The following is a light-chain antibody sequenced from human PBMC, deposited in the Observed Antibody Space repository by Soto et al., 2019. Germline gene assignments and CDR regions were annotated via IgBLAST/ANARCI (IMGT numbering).Light chain of an antibody. V-gene: IGKV1-39*01. CDR1: RTINTY. Sequence: DIHITQSPSTLSASVGDTITITCRASRTINTYLNWFQQKPGEPPRLLIYGASTLHDGVPSRFSGSGSGADFTLTISGLQPEDFASYHCQQTYSDISFGGGTKVDIK. CDR2: GAS. J-gene: IGKJ4*01. CDR3: QQTYSDIS.